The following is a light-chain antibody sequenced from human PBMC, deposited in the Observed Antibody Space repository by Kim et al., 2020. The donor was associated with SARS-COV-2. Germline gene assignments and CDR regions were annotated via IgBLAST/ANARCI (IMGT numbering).Light chain of an antibody. V-gene: IGLV3-21*03. CDR1: SIGRRS. CDR3: QLWDSGSEHVV. J-gene: IGLJ2*01. Sequence: SYELTQPPSVSVAPGKTARIICGGDSIGRRSVHWSQQKPGQAPVVVVHDNSDRPSGIPERFSGSNSGNTATLTISQVEAGDEADYFCQLWDSGSEHVVFGGGTQLTVL. CDR2: DNS.